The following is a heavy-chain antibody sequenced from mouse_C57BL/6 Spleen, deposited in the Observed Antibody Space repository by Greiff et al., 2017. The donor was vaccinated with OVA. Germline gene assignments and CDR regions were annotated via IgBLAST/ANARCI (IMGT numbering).Heavy chain of an antibody. V-gene: IGHV5-4*03. Sequence: DVKLQESGGGLVKPGGSLKLSCAASGFTFSSYAMSWVRQTPEKRLEWVATISDGGSYTYYPDNVKGRFTISRDNAKNNLYLQMSHLKSEDTAMYYGARPPTVVARDWYFDVWGTGTTVTVSS. CDR2: ISDGGSYT. CDR3: ARPPTVVARDWYFDV. J-gene: IGHJ1*03. D-gene: IGHD1-1*01. CDR1: GFTFSSYA.